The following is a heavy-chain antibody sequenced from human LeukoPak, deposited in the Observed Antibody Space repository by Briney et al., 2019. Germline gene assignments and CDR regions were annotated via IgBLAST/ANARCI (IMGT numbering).Heavy chain of an antibody. CDR3: ARVTGYVIEDYFDY. Sequence: SETLSLTCTVSGYSISSGYYWGWVRQPPGKGLEWIGQIFHSGSTSYSPSLKSRVTISVDKSKNQFSLNLTSVTAADTAVYYCARVTGYVIEDYFDYWGQGTLVTVSS. J-gene: IGHJ4*02. CDR1: GYSISSGYY. CDR2: IFHSGST. D-gene: IGHD3-22*01. V-gene: IGHV4-38-2*02.